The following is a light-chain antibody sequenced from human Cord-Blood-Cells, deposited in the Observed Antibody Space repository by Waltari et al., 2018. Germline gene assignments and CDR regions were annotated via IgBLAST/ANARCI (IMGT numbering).Light chain of an antibody. CDR2: EVS. Sequence: QSALTQPASVSGFPGQSITISCTGTSSGVGGYNYVSWYQQHPGKAPKLMIYEVSNRPSGVSNRFSGSKSGNTDSLTISGLQAEDEADYYCSSYTSSSTYVFGTGTKVTVL. CDR3: SSYTSSSTYV. CDR1: SSGVGGYNY. V-gene: IGLV2-14*01. J-gene: IGLJ1*01.